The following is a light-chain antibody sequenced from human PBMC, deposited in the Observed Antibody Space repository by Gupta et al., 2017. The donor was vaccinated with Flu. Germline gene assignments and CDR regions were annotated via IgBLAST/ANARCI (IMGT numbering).Light chain of an antibody. V-gene: IGLV6-57*03. J-gene: IGLJ3*02. CDR2: EDD. CDR3: QSDDDNNHWV. Sequence: FLLTQPPSVSDSPGRTVIISCTRSSGSIASTYVQWYQQRPGSAPFTLIYEDDQRPSGGPDRFSGSIDSSSNSAFLTISGLEEEDEADYYCQSDDDNNHWVFGGGTRVTVL. CDR1: SGSIASTY.